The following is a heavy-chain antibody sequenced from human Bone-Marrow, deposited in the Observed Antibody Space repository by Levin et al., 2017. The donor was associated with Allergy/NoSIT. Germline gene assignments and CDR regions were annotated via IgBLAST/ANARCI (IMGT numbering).Heavy chain of an antibody. J-gene: IGHJ6*02. CDR1: GYTFTSYG. D-gene: IGHD5-18*01. Sequence: GESLKISCKASGYTFTSYGISWVQQAPGQGLEWMGWISAYNGNTNYAQKLQGRVTMTTDTSTSTAYMELRSLRSDDTAVYYCARNGYSYGSYGMDVWGQGTTVTVSS. CDR2: ISAYNGNT. CDR3: ARNGYSYGSYGMDV. V-gene: IGHV1-18*01.